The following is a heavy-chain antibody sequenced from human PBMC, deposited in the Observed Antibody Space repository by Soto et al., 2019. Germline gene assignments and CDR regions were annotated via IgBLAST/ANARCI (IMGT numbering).Heavy chain of an antibody. CDR1: GGTFSSYA. CDR2: IIPIFGTA. Sequence: ASVKVSCKASGGTFSSYAISWVRQAPGQGLEWMGGIIPIFGTANYAQKLQGRVTITADESTSTAYMELSSLRSEDTAVFYCASSPYYGSGSEPPEFDYWGQGTLVTVSS. CDR3: ASSPYYGSGSEPPEFDY. D-gene: IGHD3-10*01. J-gene: IGHJ4*02. V-gene: IGHV1-69*13.